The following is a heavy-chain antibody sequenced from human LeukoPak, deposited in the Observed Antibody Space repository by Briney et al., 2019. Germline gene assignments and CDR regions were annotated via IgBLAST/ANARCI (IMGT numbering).Heavy chain of an antibody. CDR1: GGSISSSSYY. Sequence: PSETLSLTCTVSGGSISSSSYYWGWIRQPPGKGLEWIGSIYYSGSTYHNPSLKSRVTISVDTSKNQFSLKLSSVTAADTAVYYCARAYGDYPFDYWGQGTLVTVSS. CDR3: ARAYGDYPFDY. D-gene: IGHD4-17*01. V-gene: IGHV4-39*01. J-gene: IGHJ4*02. CDR2: IYYSGST.